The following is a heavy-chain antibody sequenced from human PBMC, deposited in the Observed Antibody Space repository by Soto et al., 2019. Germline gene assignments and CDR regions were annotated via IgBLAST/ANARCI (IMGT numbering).Heavy chain of an antibody. Sequence: QSPGKGLEWIGSIYSSGNTYYNPSLESRVTISVDTSKNQASLKLRSVTAADTAVYYCARSGSGLFYFHYWGQGTLVTVSS. CDR3: ARSGSGLFYFHY. V-gene: IGHV4-39*01. D-gene: IGHD6-19*01. CDR2: IYSSGNT. J-gene: IGHJ4*02.